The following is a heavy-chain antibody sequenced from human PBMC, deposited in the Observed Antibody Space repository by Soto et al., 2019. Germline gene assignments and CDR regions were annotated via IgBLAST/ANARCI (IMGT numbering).Heavy chain of an antibody. CDR1: GFTFSSYG. V-gene: IGHV3-30*18. D-gene: IGHD2-2*01. CDR3: AKGLSIEYQLLVGY. J-gene: IGHJ4*02. Sequence: PGGSLRLSCAASGFTFSSYGMHWVRQAPGKGLEWVAVISYDGSNKYYADSVKGRFTISRDNSKNTLYLQMNSLRAEDTAVYYCAKGLSIEYQLLVGYWGQGTLVTVSS. CDR2: ISYDGSNK.